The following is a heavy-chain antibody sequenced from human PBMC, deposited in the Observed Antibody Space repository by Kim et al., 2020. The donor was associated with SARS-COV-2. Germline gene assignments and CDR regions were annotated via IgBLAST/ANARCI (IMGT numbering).Heavy chain of an antibody. Sequence: ASVKVSCKVSGYTLTELSMHWVRQAPGKGLEWMGGFDPEDGETIYAQKVQCRVTMTEDTSTDTAYMELSSLRSEDTAMYYCATAPALVRDGWFDPWGQGTLVTVSS. V-gene: IGHV1-24*01. CDR3: ATAPALVRDGWFDP. D-gene: IGHD6-6*01. CDR2: FDPEDGET. J-gene: IGHJ5*02. CDR1: GYTLTELS.